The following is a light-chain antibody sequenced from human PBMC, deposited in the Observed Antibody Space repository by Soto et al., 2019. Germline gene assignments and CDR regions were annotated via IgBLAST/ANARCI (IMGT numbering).Light chain of an antibody. CDR2: EVS. CDR1: SSDVGGYNH. CDR3: NSHTSSNTRV. J-gene: IGLJ1*01. Sequence: QPALTQPASVSGSPGQSITISCTGTSSDVGGYNHVSWYQHHPGKAPKLMIYEVSNRPSGVSNRFSGSKSGNTASLTISGLQADDEADYYCNSHTSSNTRVFGTGTKVTVL. V-gene: IGLV2-14*01.